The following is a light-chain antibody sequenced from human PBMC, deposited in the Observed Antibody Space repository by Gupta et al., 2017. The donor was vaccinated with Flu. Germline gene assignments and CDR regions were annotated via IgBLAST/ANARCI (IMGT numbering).Light chain of an antibody. CDR1: QSISNY. Sequence: DTQMTQSPSSLSASVGDRVTITCQASQSISNYLNWYQHKPQKAPRLLIYAASNLQSGVPSRFSGSGSGTDFTLTISSLQPEDFATYYCQQTYSSPREFGQGTKVEIK. CDR3: QQTYSSPRE. J-gene: IGKJ1*01. CDR2: AAS. V-gene: IGKV1-39*01.